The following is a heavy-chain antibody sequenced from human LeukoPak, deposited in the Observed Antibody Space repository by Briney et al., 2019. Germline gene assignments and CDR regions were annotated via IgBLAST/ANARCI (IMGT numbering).Heavy chain of an antibody. Sequence: GGSLRLSCAASGFTFSSYGMHWVRQAPGKGLEWVAFIRYDGSNKYYADSVKGRFTISRDNAKNLLYLQMNSLRAEDTAVYYCTRDYLVKSRFDPWGQGTLVTVSS. V-gene: IGHV3-30*02. CDR2: IRYDGSNK. J-gene: IGHJ5*02. CDR3: TRDYLVKSRFDP. CDR1: GFTFSSYG. D-gene: IGHD2-8*02.